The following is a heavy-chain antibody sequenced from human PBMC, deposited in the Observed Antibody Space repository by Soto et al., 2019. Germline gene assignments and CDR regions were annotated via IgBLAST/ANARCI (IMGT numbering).Heavy chain of an antibody. CDR3: ARISRPLGMDY. Sequence: SETLSLTCTVSGGSISSYYWSWIRQPPGKGLEWIGYIYYSGSTNYNPSLKSRVTISVDTSKNQFSLKLSSVTAADTAVYYCARISRPLGMDYWGQGTLVTVSS. CDR2: IYYSGST. J-gene: IGHJ4*02. V-gene: IGHV4-59*01. D-gene: IGHD6-25*01. CDR1: GGSISSYY.